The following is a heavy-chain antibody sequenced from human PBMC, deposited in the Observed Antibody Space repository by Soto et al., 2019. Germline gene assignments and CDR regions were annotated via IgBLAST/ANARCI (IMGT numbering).Heavy chain of an antibody. D-gene: IGHD5-12*01. CDR3: ARGRGYSYGLDP. CDR2: ISYSGTT. CDR1: GYSISSSNW. J-gene: IGHJ5*02. V-gene: IGHV4-28*03. Sequence: WETLSLTCAVSGYSISSSNWWGWIRQPPGKGLEWIGFISYSGTTSYSPSLKSRLAISLDTSKNQFSLSLTSVTAADTAVYYCARGRGYSYGLDPWGQGTLVTVSS.